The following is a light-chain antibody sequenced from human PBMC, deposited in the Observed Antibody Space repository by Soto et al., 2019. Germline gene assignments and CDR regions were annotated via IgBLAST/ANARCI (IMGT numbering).Light chain of an antibody. CDR2: GAS. J-gene: IGKJ3*01. V-gene: IGKV1-16*02. CDR1: HGIGNS. CDR3: QQYYAYPFT. Sequence: DIQMTQSPSSLSASVGDRVTITCRASHGIGNSLAWFQQKSGKAPKSLIYGASSLQSGVPSKFSGSGSGTDFTLTISSLQPEDFATYSCQQYYAYPFTFGPGTKVDVK.